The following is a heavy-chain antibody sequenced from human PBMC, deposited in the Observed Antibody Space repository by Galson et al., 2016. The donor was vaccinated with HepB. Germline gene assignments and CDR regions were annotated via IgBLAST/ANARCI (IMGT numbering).Heavy chain of an antibody. CDR1: GFAFSSHW. Sequence: SLRLSCAASGFAFSSHWMHWVRQDLGKGLVWVSRINSDGTISNYADSVKGRFTISRDNAKNTLYLQMNSLRAEDTAVYFCARVSYSSDWYRSAAYDFGMDVWGKGTPVTVSS. V-gene: IGHV3-74*01. J-gene: IGHJ6*04. CDR2: INSDGTIS. CDR3: ARVSYSSDWYRSAAYDFGMDV. D-gene: IGHD6-19*01.